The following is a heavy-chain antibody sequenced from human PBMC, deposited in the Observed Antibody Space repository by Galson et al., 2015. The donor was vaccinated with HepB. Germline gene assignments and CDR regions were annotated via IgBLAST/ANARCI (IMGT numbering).Heavy chain of an antibody. CDR2: IKTDGSYT. CDR3: VRSSNFDT. CDR1: GFTFSSYW. D-gene: IGHD2-2*01. J-gene: IGHJ4*02. Sequence: SLRLSCAASGFTFSSYWMDWVRQAPGKGLVWVSRIKTDGSYTSYADSVKGRFTISRDNAKNTVYLEMNSLRTGDTSIYYCVRSSNFDTWGQGTLVTVSS. V-gene: IGHV3-74*01.